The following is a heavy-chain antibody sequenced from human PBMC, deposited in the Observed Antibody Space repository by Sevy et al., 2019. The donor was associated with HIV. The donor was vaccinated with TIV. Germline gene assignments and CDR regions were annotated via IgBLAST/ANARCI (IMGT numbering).Heavy chain of an antibody. CDR1: GFTFSRYT. CDR3: ARDIATYSTGSYIRYFDY. V-gene: IGHV3-21*06. D-gene: IGHD6-19*01. J-gene: IGHJ4*02. CDR2: ITSDATYI. Sequence: LSLTCAGSGFTFSRYTMHWVRQAPGKGLEWVSSITSDATYISYADSLRGRFTISRDNAKNSLFLQMSSLRAEDTAVYFCARDIATYSTGSYIRYFDYWGQGTLVTVSS.